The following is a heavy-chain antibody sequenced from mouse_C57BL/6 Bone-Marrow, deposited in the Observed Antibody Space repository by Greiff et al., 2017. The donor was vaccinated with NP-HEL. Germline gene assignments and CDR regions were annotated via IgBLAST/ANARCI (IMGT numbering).Heavy chain of an antibody. CDR3: TRGYGSIYYAMDY. D-gene: IGHD1-1*01. V-gene: IGHV14-4*01. J-gene: IGHJ4*01. Sequence: VQLKESGAKLVRPGASVKLSCTASGFNIKDDYMHWVKQRPEQGLAWIGWIDPENGDTEYASKFQGKATITADTSSNTAYLQLSSLTSEDTAVYYCTRGYGSIYYAMDYWGQGTSVTVSS. CDR2: IDPENGDT. CDR1: GFNIKDDY.